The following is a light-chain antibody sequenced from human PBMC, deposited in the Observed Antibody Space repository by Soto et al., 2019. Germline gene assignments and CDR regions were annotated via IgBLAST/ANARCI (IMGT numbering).Light chain of an antibody. Sequence: DIVLTQSPLSLPVSPGESASISCRSSQSLLHRNGYHYLDWYLQKPGQSPQLLIHLASNRAPGVPDRFSGSGSGTDFTLKISKVEAEDVGVYYCMQALQTPLTFGGGTKVEIK. CDR3: MQALQTPLT. CDR1: QSLLHRNGYHY. J-gene: IGKJ4*01. V-gene: IGKV2-28*01. CDR2: LAS.